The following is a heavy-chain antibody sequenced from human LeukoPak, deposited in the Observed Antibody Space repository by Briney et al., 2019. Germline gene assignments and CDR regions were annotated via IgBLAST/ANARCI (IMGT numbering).Heavy chain of an antibody. CDR1: GFTFSSYS. D-gene: IGHD5-18*01. J-gene: IGHJ6*03. CDR2: ISSSSSYI. V-gene: IGHV3-21*01. Sequence: GGSLRLSCAASGFTFSSYSMNWVRQAPGKGLEWVSSISSSSSYIYYADSVKGRFTISRDNAKNSLYLQMNSLRAEDTAVYYCARDRTGYSYGWHMDVWGKGTTVTVSS. CDR3: ARDRTGYSYGWHMDV.